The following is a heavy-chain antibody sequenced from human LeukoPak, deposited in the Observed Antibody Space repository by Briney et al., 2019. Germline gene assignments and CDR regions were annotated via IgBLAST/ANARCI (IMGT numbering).Heavy chain of an antibody. D-gene: IGHD4/OR15-4a*01. Sequence: GASVKVSCKASGFTFSGYYIHWVRQAPGQGLAWMGYINPHSGVTSFPQKFQGRVTLSTDTSISAAYMELSSLISDDTAMYYCVREGNEVLTKNFDHWGQGALVTVSS. V-gene: IGHV1-2*02. CDR3: VREGNEVLTKNFDH. CDR2: INPHSGVT. J-gene: IGHJ4*02. CDR1: GFTFSGYY.